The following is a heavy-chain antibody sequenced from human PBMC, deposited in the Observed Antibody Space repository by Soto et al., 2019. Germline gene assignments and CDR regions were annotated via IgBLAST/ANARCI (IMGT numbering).Heavy chain of an antibody. CDR3: ASESYGGEFDY. CDR2: INAGNGNT. Sequence: QVQLVQSGAEEKKPGASVKVSCKASGYTFTSYAMHWVRQAPGQRPEWMGWINAGNGNTKYSQSFQGRVTITRDTSASTAFMELSSLRSEDTAVYYCASESYGGEFDYWGQGTLVTVSS. CDR1: GYTFTSYA. J-gene: IGHJ4*02. V-gene: IGHV1-3*05. D-gene: IGHD4-17*01.